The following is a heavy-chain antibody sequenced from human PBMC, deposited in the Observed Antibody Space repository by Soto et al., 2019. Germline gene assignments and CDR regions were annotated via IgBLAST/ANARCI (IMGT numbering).Heavy chain of an antibody. CDR1: GFTFSNFA. CDR2: VSGRGGTT. J-gene: IGHJ4*02. V-gene: IGHV3-23*01. D-gene: IGHD4-17*01. Sequence: EVQLLESGGGLVQPGGSLRLSCAASGFTFSNFAMSWVRQAPGKGLEWVSTVSGRGGTTYYTDSVEGRFTISRDNSKGMLYLEMSSLRAEDSAIYYCATGGLPWGQGTLVNVSS. CDR3: ATGGLP.